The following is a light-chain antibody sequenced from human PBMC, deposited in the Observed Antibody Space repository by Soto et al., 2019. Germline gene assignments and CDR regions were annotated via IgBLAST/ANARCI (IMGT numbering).Light chain of an antibody. J-gene: IGKJ4*01. V-gene: IGKV3-20*01. CDR2: GTS. Sequence: EIVVTQSPGTLSLSPGERATLSCRASQSISNDHLAWHQQKPGQAPRLFIYGTSNRANGGIADRFSSSGSGTYFTITISRLEPEDCAVYYCQYYGSSVTFAGGTKVEIK. CDR3: QYYGSSVT. CDR1: QSISNDH.